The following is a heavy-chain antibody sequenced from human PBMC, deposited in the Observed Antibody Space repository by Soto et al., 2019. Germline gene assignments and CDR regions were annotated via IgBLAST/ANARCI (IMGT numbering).Heavy chain of an antibody. J-gene: IGHJ5*02. CDR2: IYSGST. Sequence: SETLSLTCTVSGASISCYYWTWIRQPPGKGLEWIGYIYSGSTNYNPSLKSRATISIATSKNHFSLNLSSVTAADTAVYYCAGDSRSAEGWLDPWGQGTLVTVSS. V-gene: IGHV4-59*01. CDR1: GASISCYY. CDR3: AGDSRSAEGWLDP. D-gene: IGHD2-21*01.